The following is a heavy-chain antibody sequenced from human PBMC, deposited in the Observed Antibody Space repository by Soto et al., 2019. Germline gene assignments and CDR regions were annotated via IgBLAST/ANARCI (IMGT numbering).Heavy chain of an antibody. CDR2: IIPVFGTA. D-gene: IGHD2-15*01. Sequence: QVQLVQSGAEVKKPGSSVRVSCKASGGTFSKYKITWVRQAPGQGVEWMGGIIPVFGTANYAQKFQGRVTLTADESTSTPCREVSSLSSAVTAVYYCATACSGRGCFFDPHFYYAMDVWGQRTTVTVSS. J-gene: IGHJ6*02. CDR3: ATACSGRGCFFDPHFYYAMDV. CDR1: GGTFSKYK. V-gene: IGHV1-69*12.